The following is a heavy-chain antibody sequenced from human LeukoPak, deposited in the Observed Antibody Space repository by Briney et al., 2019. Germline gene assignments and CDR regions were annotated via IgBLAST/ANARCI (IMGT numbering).Heavy chain of an antibody. CDR2: MNPNSGNT. CDR1: GYTFTSYD. Sequence: VASVKVSCKASGYTFTSYDINWVRQATGQGLEWMGWMNPNSGNTGYAQKFQGRVTMTRNTSISTAYMELSSPRSEDTAVYYCARGQQQLWVPDYWGQGTLVTVSS. V-gene: IGHV1-8*01. D-gene: IGHD6-13*01. CDR3: ARGQQQLWVPDY. J-gene: IGHJ4*02.